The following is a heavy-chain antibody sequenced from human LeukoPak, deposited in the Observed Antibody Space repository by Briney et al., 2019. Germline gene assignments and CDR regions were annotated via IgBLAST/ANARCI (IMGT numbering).Heavy chain of an antibody. D-gene: IGHD5-18*01. V-gene: IGHV4-39*07. J-gene: IGHJ4*02. CDR2: IYYSGST. CDR3: ARTPLQYSYGSSVYFDY. CDR1: GGSISSSSYY. Sequence: SETLSLTCTVSGGSISSSSYYWGWIRQPPGKGLEWIGSIYYSGSTYYNPSLKSRVTISVDTSKNQFSLKLSSVTAADTAVYYCARTPLQYSYGSSVYFDYWGQGTLVTVSS.